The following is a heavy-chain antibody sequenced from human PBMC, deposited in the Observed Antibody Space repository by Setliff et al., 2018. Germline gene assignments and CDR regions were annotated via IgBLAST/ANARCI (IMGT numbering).Heavy chain of an antibody. D-gene: IGHD6-19*01. CDR2: IIPIFGTA. V-gene: IGHV1-69*13. CDR1: GGTFSSYA. Sequence: SVKVSCKASGGTFSSYAISWVRQAPGQGLEWMGGIIPIFGTANYAQKFQGRVTITADESTSTAYMELSSLRSEDTAVYYCASLPMYSSGWSNLFDYWGQGTLVTVSS. CDR3: ASLPMYSSGWSNLFDY. J-gene: IGHJ4*02.